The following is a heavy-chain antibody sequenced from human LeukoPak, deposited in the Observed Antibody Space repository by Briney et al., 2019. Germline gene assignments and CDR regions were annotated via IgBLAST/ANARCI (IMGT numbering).Heavy chain of an antibody. V-gene: IGHV6-1*01. J-gene: IGHJ4*02. Sequence: SQTLSLTSAISADSVSINSAAWNWLRQSPSRGLEWLGRTYYRSKWYNDYAVSVKSRITINPDTSKNQFSLQLNSVTPEDTAVYYCGRTGGRSGWYGSDYWGQGTLVTVSS. CDR3: GRTGGRSGWYGSDY. CDR1: ADSVSINSAA. D-gene: IGHD6-19*01. CDR2: TYYRSKWYN.